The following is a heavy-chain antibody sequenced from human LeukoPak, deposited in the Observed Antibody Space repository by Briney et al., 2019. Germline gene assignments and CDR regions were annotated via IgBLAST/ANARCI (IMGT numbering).Heavy chain of an antibody. CDR3: AKDEVTSGGGLAS. Sequence: GGSLRLSCAASGFTVSGTHMSWVRQAPGKGLEWVSAMYTGGNTYYADSVTGRFTVSRDTSRNTLFLHMDSLRAEDTAVYYCAKDEVTSGGGLASWGQGTLVIVSS. D-gene: IGHD2-21*02. CDR1: GFTVSGTH. J-gene: IGHJ5*01. V-gene: IGHV3-53*01. CDR2: MYTGGNT.